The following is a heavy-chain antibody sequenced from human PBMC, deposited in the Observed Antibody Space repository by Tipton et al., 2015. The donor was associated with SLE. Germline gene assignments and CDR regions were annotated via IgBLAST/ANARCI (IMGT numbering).Heavy chain of an antibody. V-gene: IGHV3-33*06. CDR1: GFTFSSYG. D-gene: IGHD6-13*01. CDR3: AKEIIAAAGTTPGPPSFDY. CDR2: IWYDGSNK. Sequence: SLRLSCAASGFTFSSYGMHWVRQAPGKGLEWVAVIWYDGSNKYYADSVKGRFTISRDNSKNTLYLQMNSLRAEDTAVYYCAKEIIAAAGTTPGPPSFDYWGQGILVTVSS. J-gene: IGHJ4*02.